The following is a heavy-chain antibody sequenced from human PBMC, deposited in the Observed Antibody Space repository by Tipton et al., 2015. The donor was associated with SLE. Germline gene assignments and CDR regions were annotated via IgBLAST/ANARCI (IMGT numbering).Heavy chain of an antibody. V-gene: IGHV3-74*01. J-gene: IGHJ4*02. CDR2: IDSDGTIT. CDR3: ARSGSDFDY. CDR1: GFTFNRYW. Sequence: SLRLSCAASGFTFNRYWMHWVRQAPGKGLMWVSRIDSDGTITNYADTVKGRFIVSRDNTKNSLYLQMITLRADDTAVYYCARSGSDFDYWGQGTLVTVSS. D-gene: IGHD3-3*01.